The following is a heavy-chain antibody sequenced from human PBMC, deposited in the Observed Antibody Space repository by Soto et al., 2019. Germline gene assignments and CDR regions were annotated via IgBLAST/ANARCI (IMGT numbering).Heavy chain of an antibody. CDR3: TTQNCSGGSCYSGYYYYGLDF. J-gene: IGHJ6*01. CDR1: GFTFSNAW. V-gene: IGHV3-15*07. CDR2: IKSKTDGGTA. D-gene: IGHD2-15*01. Sequence: ESGGGLVKPGGSLRLSCAASGFTFSNAWMNWVRPAPGTVLEWVGRIKSKTDGGTADYAAPVKGRFTISRDDSKNTLYLKMDSLIPEDTAVYYCTTQNCSGGSCYSGYYYYGLDFWGQGTTVSVSS.